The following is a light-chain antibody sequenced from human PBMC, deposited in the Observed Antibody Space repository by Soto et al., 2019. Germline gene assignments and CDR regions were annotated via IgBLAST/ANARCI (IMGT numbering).Light chain of an antibody. J-gene: IGKJ4*01. Sequence: DIQMTQSPSSLSASVGDRVTITCRASQDISNDLAWFQQKPGKAPESLIYGASSLQSGVPSKFTGSGSGTEFTLTINSLQPEDLATYYCQQYNSYPVTFGGGTKVEIK. CDR2: GAS. CDR1: QDISND. V-gene: IGKV1-16*02. CDR3: QQYNSYPVT.